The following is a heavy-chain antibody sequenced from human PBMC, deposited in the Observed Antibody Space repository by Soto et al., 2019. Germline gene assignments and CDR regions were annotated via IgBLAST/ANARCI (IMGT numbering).Heavy chain of an antibody. D-gene: IGHD1-26*01. V-gene: IGHV3-53*01. CDR1: GLTVSGKKY. CDR2: LYDVDGS. CDR3: ARAYLGRLPRRADYYYAMDV. Sequence: DVQLVESGGGLMQPGESLRLSCAASGLTVSGKKYVAWVRQAPGKGLEWVSALYDVDGSFYADSVKGRFTTSSDSSKTTVYLQMNNLRVDDTAVYFCARAYLGRLPRRADYYYAMDVWGRGTTVTVSS. J-gene: IGHJ6*02.